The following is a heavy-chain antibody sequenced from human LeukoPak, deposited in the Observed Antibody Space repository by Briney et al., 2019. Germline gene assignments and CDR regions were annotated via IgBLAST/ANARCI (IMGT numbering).Heavy chain of an antibody. CDR3: TRRVTTDDY. Sequence: PGGSLKLSCAASGFTFSGSAMHWVRRASGKGLEWVGRIRSKANSYATAYAASVKGRFTISRDDSKNTAYLQMNSLKTEDTAVYYCTRRVTTDDYWGQGTLVTVSS. J-gene: IGHJ4*02. D-gene: IGHD4-17*01. V-gene: IGHV3-73*01. CDR1: GFTFSGSA. CDR2: IRSKANSYAT.